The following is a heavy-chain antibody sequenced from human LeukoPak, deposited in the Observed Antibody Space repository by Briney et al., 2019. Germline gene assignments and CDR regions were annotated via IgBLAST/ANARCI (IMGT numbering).Heavy chain of an antibody. V-gene: IGHV4-61*02. Sequence: SQTLSLTCTVSGGPISSGSYYWSWIRQPAGKGLEWIGRIYTSGSTNYNPSLKSRVTISVDTSKNQFSLKLSSATAADTAVYYCASGTYGSGSYYPYYYYMDVWGKGTTVTVSS. CDR1: GGPISSGSYY. D-gene: IGHD3-10*01. CDR3: ASGTYGSGSYYPYYYYMDV. CDR2: IYTSGST. J-gene: IGHJ6*03.